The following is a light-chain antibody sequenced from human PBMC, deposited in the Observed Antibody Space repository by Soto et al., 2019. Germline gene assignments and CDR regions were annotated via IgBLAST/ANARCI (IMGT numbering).Light chain of an antibody. CDR2: AAS. CDR1: QGINNY. Sequence: DIQMTQSPSSLSASVGDRVTITCRASQGINNYLAWYQQKPGKVPKLLINAASTLQSGVPSRISGSGSGTDFTLTISSLQPEDVAPYYCQKYNSAPQTFGQGTKVEIK. V-gene: IGKV1-27*01. J-gene: IGKJ1*01. CDR3: QKYNSAPQT.